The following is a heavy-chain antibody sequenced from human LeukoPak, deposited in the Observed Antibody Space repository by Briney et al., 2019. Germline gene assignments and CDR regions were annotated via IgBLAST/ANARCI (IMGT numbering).Heavy chain of an antibody. J-gene: IGHJ5*02. CDR3: ARIAGSGSLNWFDP. CDR1: GYTFTDYY. D-gene: IGHD3-10*01. Sequence: ASVKVSFKASGYTFTDYYIHWMRQAPGQGPEWMGWIYPKSGGTNSAQKFQGRVTLPRDTSISTTYMELTGLRSDDTAVYYCARIAGSGSLNWFDPWGQGTLVTVSS. V-gene: IGHV1-2*02. CDR2: IYPKSGGT.